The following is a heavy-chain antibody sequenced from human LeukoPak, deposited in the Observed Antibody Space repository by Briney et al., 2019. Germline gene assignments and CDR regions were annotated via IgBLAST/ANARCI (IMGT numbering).Heavy chain of an antibody. CDR2: ISGSGGST. CDR1: GFTFSSYA. J-gene: IGHJ3*02. CDR3: AKDVGYYYDSSGYYYGAFDI. Sequence: GGSQRLSCAASGFTFSSYAMSWVRQAPGKGLEWVSAISGSGGSTYYADSVKGRFTISRDNSKNTLYLQMNSLRAEDTAVYYCAKDVGYYYDSSGYYYGAFDIWGQGTMVTVSS. D-gene: IGHD3-22*01. V-gene: IGHV3-23*01.